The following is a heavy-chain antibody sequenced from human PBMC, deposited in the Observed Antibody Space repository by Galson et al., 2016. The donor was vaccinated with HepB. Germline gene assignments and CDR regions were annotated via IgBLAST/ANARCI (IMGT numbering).Heavy chain of an antibody. J-gene: IGHJ4*02. CDR1: GSSFTSYW. CDR3: ARHTFHFDY. CDR2: IYPGDSDT. Sequence: QSGAEVTKPGESLRISCKGSGSSFTSYWIGWVRQMPGKGLEWMGIIYPGDSDTRYSPSFQGLVTISVDKSTSTVYLQWSSLKASDTAMYYCARHTFHFDYWGQGTQVTVSS. V-gene: IGHV5-51*01.